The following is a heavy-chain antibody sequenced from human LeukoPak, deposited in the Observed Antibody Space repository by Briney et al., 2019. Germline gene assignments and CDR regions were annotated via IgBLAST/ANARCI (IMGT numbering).Heavy chain of an antibody. CDR1: GYTLTTYG. CDR3: ARDGYCSSTSCYTVAFDI. Sequence: ASVKVSCKASGYTLTTYGISWVRQAPGQGLEWMGWISTYNGNTNYAQKLQGRVTMTTDTSTSTAYMELRSLRSDDTAVYYCARDGYCSSTSCYTVAFDIWGQGTMVTVSS. CDR2: ISTYNGNT. D-gene: IGHD2-2*02. J-gene: IGHJ3*02. V-gene: IGHV1-18*01.